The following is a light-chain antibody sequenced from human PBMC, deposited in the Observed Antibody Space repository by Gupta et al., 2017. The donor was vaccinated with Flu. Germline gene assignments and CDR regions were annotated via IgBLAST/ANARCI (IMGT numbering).Light chain of an antibody. CDR3: QQYGSPYT. CDR2: GAS. Sequence: EIVLTQSPGTLSLSPGERATLSCRASQSVSSSYLAWYQQKPGQAPRLLIYGASSRVTGIPDRFSGSGSGTDFTLTISRLEPEDFAVYFCQQYGSPYTFGQGTKVEIK. J-gene: IGKJ2*01. V-gene: IGKV3-20*01. CDR1: QSVSSSY.